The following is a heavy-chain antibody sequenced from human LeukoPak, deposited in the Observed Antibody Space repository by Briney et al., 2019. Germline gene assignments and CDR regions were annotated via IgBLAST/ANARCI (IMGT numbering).Heavy chain of an antibody. V-gene: IGHV4-30-4*08. D-gene: IGHD2-15*01. Sequence: SETLSLTCTVSGGSISSGDYYWSWIRQPPGRGLEWIGYIYYSGSTYYNPSLKSRVTISVDTSKNQFSLKLSSVTAADTAVYYCARDCSGGSCYIDYWGQGTLVTVSS. CDR2: IYYSGST. CDR1: GGSISSGDYY. J-gene: IGHJ4*02. CDR3: ARDCSGGSCYIDY.